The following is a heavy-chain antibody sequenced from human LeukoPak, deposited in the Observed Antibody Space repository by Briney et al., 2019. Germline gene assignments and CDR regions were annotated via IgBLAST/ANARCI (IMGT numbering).Heavy chain of an antibody. Sequence: SETLSLTCAVYGGSFSGYYWSWIRQPPGKGLEWIGEINHSGSTNYNPSLKSRVTISVDTSKNQFSLKLSSVTAADTAVYYCARGGYYGSRSYYNVYWGQGTLVTVSS. CDR2: INHSGST. V-gene: IGHV4-34*01. D-gene: IGHD3-10*01. CDR1: GGSFSGYY. CDR3: ARGGYYGSRSYYNVY. J-gene: IGHJ4*02.